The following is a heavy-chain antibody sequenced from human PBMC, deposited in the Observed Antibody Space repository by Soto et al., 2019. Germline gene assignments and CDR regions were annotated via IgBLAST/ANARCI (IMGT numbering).Heavy chain of an antibody. CDR2: IYSGGST. CDR1: GFTVSSNY. D-gene: IGHD6-13*01. CDR3: ARGRFSSWDYYYYMDV. Sequence: GGSLRLSCAASGFTVSSNYMSWVLQAPGKGLEWVSVIYSGGSTYYADSVKGRFTISRDNSKNTLYLQMNSLRAEDTAVYYCARGRFSSWDYYYYMDVWGKGTTVTVSS. J-gene: IGHJ6*03. V-gene: IGHV3-66*01.